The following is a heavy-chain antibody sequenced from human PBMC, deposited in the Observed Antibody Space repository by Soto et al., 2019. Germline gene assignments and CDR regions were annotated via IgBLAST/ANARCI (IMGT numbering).Heavy chain of an antibody. CDR3: ARGDQFGFGVDY. J-gene: IGHJ4*02. CDR2: MIPDSGRT. D-gene: IGHD3-10*01. Sequence: GASVKVSCKASGYNFTNHDINWVRQVPGQGLEWMGWMIPDSGRTGYAQKFQGRVTMTRNTSTSTAYMELSSLRNEDTAVYYCARGDQFGFGVDYWGQGTLVTVSS. CDR1: GYNFTNHD. V-gene: IGHV1-8*01.